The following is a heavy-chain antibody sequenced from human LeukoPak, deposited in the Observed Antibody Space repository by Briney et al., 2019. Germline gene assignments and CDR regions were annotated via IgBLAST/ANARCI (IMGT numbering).Heavy chain of an antibody. V-gene: IGHV4-59*06. D-gene: IGHD5-24*01. J-gene: IGHJ4*02. CDR1: GGSISSYY. CDR2: IYYSGST. CDR3: ARLGNRDGYNYFLDY. Sequence: PSETLSLTCTVSGGSISSYYWSWIRQHPGKGLEWIGYIYYSGSTYYNPSLKSRVTISVDTSKNQFSLKLSSVTAADTAVYYCARLGNRDGYNYFLDYWGQGTLVTVSS.